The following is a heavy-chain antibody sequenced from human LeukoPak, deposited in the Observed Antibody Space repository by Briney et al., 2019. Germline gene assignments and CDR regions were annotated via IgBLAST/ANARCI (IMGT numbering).Heavy chain of an antibody. J-gene: IGHJ4*02. CDR1: GGSISDYY. CDR2: IYYSGST. D-gene: IGHD5-12*01. Sequence: PSETLSLTCTVSGGSISDYYWSWIRQPPGKGLEWIGYIYYSGSTNYNPSLKSRVTISVDTSKNQFSLKLSSVTAADTAVYYCARHRLRGVHFGYWGQGTLVTVSS. V-gene: IGHV4-59*08. CDR3: ARHRLRGVHFGY.